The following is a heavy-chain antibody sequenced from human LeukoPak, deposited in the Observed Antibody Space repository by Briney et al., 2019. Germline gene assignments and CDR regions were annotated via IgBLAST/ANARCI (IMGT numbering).Heavy chain of an antibody. CDR1: GFTFSSYS. J-gene: IGHJ3*02. Sequence: GGSPRLSCAASGFTFSSYSMNWVRQAPGKGLEWVSSISSSSSYIYYADSVKGRFTISRDNAKNSLYLQMNSLRAEDTAVYYCARDRHNYYDSSEAFDIWGQGTMVTVSS. D-gene: IGHD3-22*01. V-gene: IGHV3-21*01. CDR3: ARDRHNYYDSSEAFDI. CDR2: ISSSSSYI.